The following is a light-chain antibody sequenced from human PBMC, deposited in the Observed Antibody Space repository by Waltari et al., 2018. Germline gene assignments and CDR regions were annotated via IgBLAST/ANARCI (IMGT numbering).Light chain of an antibody. Sequence: QTVVTQEPSFSVSPGGTVTLTCGLSSGSVSPNYYTSWYQQTPGQAPRTLIYSTYTRSSGVPDRFSCSILGNKAALTITGAQADDESDYYCVLYMGSGISQFGGGTKLTVL. CDR1: SGSVSPNYY. CDR3: VLYMGSGISQ. V-gene: IGLV8-61*01. CDR2: STY. J-gene: IGLJ2*01.